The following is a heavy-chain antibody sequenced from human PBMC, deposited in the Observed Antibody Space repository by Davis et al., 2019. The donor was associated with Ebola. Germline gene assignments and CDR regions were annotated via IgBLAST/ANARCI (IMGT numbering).Heavy chain of an antibody. D-gene: IGHD1-14*01. CDR2: IDGSGITT. CDR3: VRDTENYFDD. CDR1: GFIFSSYE. V-gene: IGHV3-48*03. J-gene: IGHJ4*02. Sequence: PGGSLRLSFAASGFIFSSYEMNWVRQAPGKGLEWFSYIDGSGITTYYADSVKGRFTVARDNAKNSLYLQMNSLRAEDTAVYYCVRDTENYFDDWGQGTVVTVSS.